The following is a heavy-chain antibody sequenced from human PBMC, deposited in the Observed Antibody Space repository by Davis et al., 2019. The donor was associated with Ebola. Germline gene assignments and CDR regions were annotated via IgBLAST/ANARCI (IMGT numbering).Heavy chain of an antibody. J-gene: IGHJ4*02. Sequence: GESLKISCAASGFTFSSYSMNWVRQASGKGLEWVGRIRSKANSYATAYAASVKGRFTISRDDSKNTAYLQMNSLKTEDTAVYYCTIAAAGNFNDYWGQGTLVTVSS. CDR3: TIAAAGNFNDY. CDR1: GFTFSSYS. CDR2: IRSKANSYAT. D-gene: IGHD6-13*01. V-gene: IGHV3-73*01.